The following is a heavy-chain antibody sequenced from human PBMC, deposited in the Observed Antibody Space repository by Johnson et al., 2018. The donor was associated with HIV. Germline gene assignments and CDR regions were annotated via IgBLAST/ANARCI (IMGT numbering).Heavy chain of an antibody. V-gene: IGHV3-23*04. J-gene: IGHJ3*02. CDR1: GFTFSSYG. CDR3: AKEDGYSYGSDAFDI. D-gene: IGHD5-18*01. CDR2: ISGSGGST. Sequence: VQLVESGGGVVQPGRSLRLSCAASGFTFSSYGMHWVRQAPGKGLEWVSAISGSGGSTYYTDSVKGRFTISRDNSKNTLYLQMNSLRAEDTAVYYCAKEDGYSYGSDAFDIWGQGTMVTVSS.